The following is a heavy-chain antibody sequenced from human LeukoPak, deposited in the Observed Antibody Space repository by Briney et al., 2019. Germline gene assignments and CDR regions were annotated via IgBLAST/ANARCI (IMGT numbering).Heavy chain of an antibody. CDR1: GYTFTGYY. V-gene: IGHV1-2*06. J-gene: IGHJ3*02. CDR3: ARSYCSGGSCYQGAFDI. Sequence: ASVKVSCKASGYTFTGYYMHWVRQAPGQGLEWMGRINPNSGGTNYAQKIQGRVTMTRDTSISTAYMELSRLRSDDTAVYYCARSYCSGGSCYQGAFDIWGQGTMVTVSS. D-gene: IGHD2-15*01. CDR2: INPNSGGT.